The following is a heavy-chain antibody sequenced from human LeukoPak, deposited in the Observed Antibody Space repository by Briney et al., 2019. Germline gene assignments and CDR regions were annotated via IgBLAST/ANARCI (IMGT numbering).Heavy chain of an antibody. J-gene: IGHJ3*02. V-gene: IGHV4-59*01. D-gene: IGHD2-2*01. Sequence: SETLSLTCTVSGGSISSYYWSWIRQPPGKGLEWIGYIYYSGSTNYNPSLKSRVTISVDTPKNQFSLKLSSVTAADTAVYYCARVSIYCSSTSCYEDAFDIWGQGTMVTVSS. CDR3: ARVSIYCSSTSCYEDAFDI. CDR1: GGSISSYY. CDR2: IYYSGST.